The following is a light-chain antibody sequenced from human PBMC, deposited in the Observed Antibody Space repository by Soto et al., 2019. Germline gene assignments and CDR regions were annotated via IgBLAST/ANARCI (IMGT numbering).Light chain of an antibody. CDR1: QNINNY. CDR2: GAS. Sequence: DIQMTQSPSSLSSSIGDRFTITFRASQNINNYLNWYQYKPGTAPKLLINGASSLQSGVPARFGGSGSGTDFNLTISSLQPEDFATYCCQQSSSNYPITFGQGTRLETK. V-gene: IGKV1-39*01. CDR3: QQSSSNYPIT. J-gene: IGKJ5*01.